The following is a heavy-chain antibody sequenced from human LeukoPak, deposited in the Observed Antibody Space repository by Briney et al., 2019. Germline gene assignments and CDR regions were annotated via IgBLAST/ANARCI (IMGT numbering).Heavy chain of an antibody. D-gene: IGHD1-20*01. V-gene: IGHV4-39*01. J-gene: IGHJ4*02. CDR2: IYYSGST. CDR3: ARRITGTTSDSFDY. CDR1: GFTFSDYY. Sequence: PGGSLRLSCAASGFTFSDYYMSWIRQAPGKGLEWIGSIYYSGSTYYNPSPKSRVTISVDTSKNQFSLKLSSVTAADTALYYCARRITGTTSDSFDYWGQGTLVTVSS.